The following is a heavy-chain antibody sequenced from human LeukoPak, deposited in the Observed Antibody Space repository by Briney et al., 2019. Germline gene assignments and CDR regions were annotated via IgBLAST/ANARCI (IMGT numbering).Heavy chain of an antibody. CDR1: GFTFDDYA. CDR2: ISWNSGSI. CDR3: AKDSRGTYFDY. Sequence: PGGALRLSCAASGFTFDDYAMHGVRQAPGEGVEWVSGISWNSGSIGYADSVKGRFTISRDNAKNSLYLQMNSLRAEDMALYYCAKDSRGTYFDYWGQGTLVTVSS. J-gene: IGHJ4*02. V-gene: IGHV3-9*03. D-gene: IGHD3-10*01.